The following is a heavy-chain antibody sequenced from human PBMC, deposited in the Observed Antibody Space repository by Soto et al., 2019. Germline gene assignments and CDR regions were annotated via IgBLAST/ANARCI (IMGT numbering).Heavy chain of an antibody. CDR2: IYYSGST. V-gene: IGHV4-31*03. Sequence: QVQLQESGPGLVKPSQTLSLTCTVSGGSISSGGYDWSWIRQHPGKGLEWIGYIYYSGSTYYNPSLKSRVTISVDTSKNQFSLKLSSVTAADTAVYYCARATLQRGHRVSDAIDIWGQGTMVTVSS. D-gene: IGHD1-26*01. CDR3: ARATLQRGHRVSDAIDI. J-gene: IGHJ3*02. CDR1: GGSISSGGYD.